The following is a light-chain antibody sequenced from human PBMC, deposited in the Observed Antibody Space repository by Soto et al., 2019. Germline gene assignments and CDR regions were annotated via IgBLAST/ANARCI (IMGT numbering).Light chain of an antibody. CDR3: QQYNNWPYT. CDR2: GAS. V-gene: IGKV3-15*01. J-gene: IGKJ2*01. CDR1: QSVSSN. Sequence: EIVMMQSPATLSVSPGERATLSCRASQSVSSNLAWYQQKPGQAPRLLIYGASTRATGIPARFSGSGSGTEFTLTLSSLQSEDFAVYYCQQYNNWPYTFGQGTKLEI.